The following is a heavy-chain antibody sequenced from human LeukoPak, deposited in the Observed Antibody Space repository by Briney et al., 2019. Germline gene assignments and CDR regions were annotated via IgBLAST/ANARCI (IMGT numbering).Heavy chain of an antibody. CDR3: ARSPYYYDSSGYDDAFDI. Sequence: SETLSLTCTVSGGSISSYYWSWIRQPPGKGLEWIGYIYYSGSTNYNPSLKSRVTISVDTSKNQFSLKLSSVTAADTAVYYCARSPYYYDSSGYDDAFDIWGRGTMVTVSS. V-gene: IGHV4-59*08. D-gene: IGHD3-22*01. J-gene: IGHJ3*02. CDR1: GGSISSYY. CDR2: IYYSGST.